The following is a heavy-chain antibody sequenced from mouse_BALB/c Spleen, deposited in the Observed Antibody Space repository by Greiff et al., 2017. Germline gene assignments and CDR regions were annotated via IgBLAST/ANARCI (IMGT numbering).Heavy chain of an antibody. CDR1: GFTFTDYY. CDR3: ARENWDSFAY. J-gene: IGHJ3*01. V-gene: IGHV7-3*02. CDR2: IRNKANGYTT. Sequence: EVQGVESGGGLVQPGGSLRLSCATSGFTFTDYYMSWVRQPPGKALEWLGFIRNKANGYTTEYSASVKGRFTISRDNSQSILYLQMNTLRAEDSATYYCARENWDSFAYWGQGTLVTVSA. D-gene: IGHD4-1*01.